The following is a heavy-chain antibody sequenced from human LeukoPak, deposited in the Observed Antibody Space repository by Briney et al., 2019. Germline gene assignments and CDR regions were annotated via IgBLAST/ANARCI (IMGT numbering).Heavy chain of an antibody. J-gene: IGHJ4*02. CDR1: GFPFSDYY. Sequence: GGSLRLSCAASGFPFSDYYMSWIRQAPGKGLEWVSYISGGSHVYYADSVKGRFTISRDNAKNSLFLQMTSLRAEDTAVYYCAKSAGWLVRQFDYWGQGTLVTVSS. CDR2: ISGGSHV. CDR3: AKSAGWLVRQFDY. D-gene: IGHD6-19*01. V-gene: IGHV3-11*01.